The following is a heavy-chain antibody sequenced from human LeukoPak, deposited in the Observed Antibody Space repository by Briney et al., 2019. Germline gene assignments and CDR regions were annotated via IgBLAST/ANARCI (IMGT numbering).Heavy chain of an antibody. CDR1: SGSISSYY. CDR2: IYYSGST. V-gene: IGHV4-59*01. J-gene: IGHJ2*01. D-gene: IGHD1-26*01. Sequence: SETLSLTCTVSSGSISSYYWSWIRQPPGMGLEWIGCIYYSGSTNYNSSLKSRVTISVDTSKDQFSLRLTSVTAADTAVYYCARSFLGDWYFDLWGRGTLVTVSS. CDR3: ARSFLGDWYFDL.